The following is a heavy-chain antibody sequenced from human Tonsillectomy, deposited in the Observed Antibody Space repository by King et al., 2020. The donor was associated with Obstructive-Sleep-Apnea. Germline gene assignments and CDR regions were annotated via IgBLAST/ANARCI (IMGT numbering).Heavy chain of an antibody. CDR2: IYYSGST. CDR1: GGSISSSSYY. CDR3: AGAFTITMIVVGYYFDY. Sequence: QLQESGPGLVKPSETLSLTCTVSGGSISSSSYYWGWIRQPPGKGLEWIGSIYYSGSTYYNPSLKSRVTISVDTSKNQFSLKLSSVTAADTAVYYCAGAFTITMIVVGYYFDYWGQGTLVTVSS. J-gene: IGHJ4*02. D-gene: IGHD3-22*01. V-gene: IGHV4-39*07.